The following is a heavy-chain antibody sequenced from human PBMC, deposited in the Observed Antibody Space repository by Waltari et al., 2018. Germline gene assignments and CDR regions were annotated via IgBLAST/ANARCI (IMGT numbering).Heavy chain of an antibody. CDR2: IYPGDSDT. CDR1: GYSFTSYW. Sequence: EVQLVQSGAEVQTPGESLKISCKGSGYSFTSYWIGWVRQMPGQGLEWMGIIYPGDSDTRYSPSFQGQVTISADKSISTAYLQWSSLKASDTAMYYCARGADYDFWSGYYRGPFDYWGQGTLVTVSS. CDR3: ARGADYDFWSGYYRGPFDY. J-gene: IGHJ4*02. D-gene: IGHD3-3*01. V-gene: IGHV5-51*01.